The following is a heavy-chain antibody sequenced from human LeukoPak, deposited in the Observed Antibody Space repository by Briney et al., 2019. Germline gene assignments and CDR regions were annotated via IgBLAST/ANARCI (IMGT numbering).Heavy chain of an antibody. CDR2: IYPGDSDT. CDR3: GRHRTSSQTPAEWELLDY. CDR1: GYSFTSYW. D-gene: IGHD1-26*01. V-gene: IGHV5-51*01. Sequence: GESLKISCKGSGYSFTSYWIGWVRQMPGKGLEWMGIIYPGDSDTRYSPSFQGQVTISADKSISTAYLQWSSLKASDTAMYYCGRHRTSSQTPAEWELLDYWGQGTLVTVSS. J-gene: IGHJ4*02.